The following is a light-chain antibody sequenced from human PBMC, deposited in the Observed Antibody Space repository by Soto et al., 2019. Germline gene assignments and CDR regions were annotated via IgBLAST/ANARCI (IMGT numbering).Light chain of an antibody. Sequence: EIVLTQSPATLSLSPGERATLSCRASQSVSSYLAWYQQKPGQAPRLLIYDASNRATGIPARFSGSGSGTDFTLTISSLEPEDFAVYYGQQRSNWPPPPWTFGHRTKVEIK. V-gene: IGKV3-11*01. CDR2: DAS. J-gene: IGKJ1*01. CDR1: QSVSSY. CDR3: QQRSNWPPPPWT.